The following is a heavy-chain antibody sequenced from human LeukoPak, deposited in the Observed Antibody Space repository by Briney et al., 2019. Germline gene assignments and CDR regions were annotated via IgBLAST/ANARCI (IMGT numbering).Heavy chain of an antibody. D-gene: IGHD6-13*01. V-gene: IGHV1-8*01. Sequence: ASVNVSCKDSRYTFTSYDINWVRQATGQALEWMGWMNPNSGNTDYAQKLQGRVTMTRNTSISTAYMELSSLRSEDTAVYYCARGLKSSSSWYPLRYYYYYMDVWGRGTTVTVSS. CDR3: ARGLKSSSSWYPLRYYYYYMDV. J-gene: IGHJ6*03. CDR1: RYTFTSYD. CDR2: MNPNSGNT.